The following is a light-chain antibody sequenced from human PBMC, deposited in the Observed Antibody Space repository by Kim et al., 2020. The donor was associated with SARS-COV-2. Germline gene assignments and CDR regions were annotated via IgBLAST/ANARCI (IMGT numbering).Light chain of an antibody. CDR2: GTS. V-gene: IGKV1-16*01. J-gene: IGKJ4*01. CDR1: QDVRDY. Sequence: DIQMTQSPSSLSASVGDRITITCRASQDVRDYVAWFQQRPGTAPKSLIYGTSSLQSGVPSRFSGSGSGTDFTLTINSLLPEDFATYDCQQYIASPFTFGGGTKVDIK. CDR3: QQYIASPFT.